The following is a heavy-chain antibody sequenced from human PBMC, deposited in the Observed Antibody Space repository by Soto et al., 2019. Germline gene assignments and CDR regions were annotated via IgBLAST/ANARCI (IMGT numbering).Heavy chain of an antibody. J-gene: IGHJ6*01. Sequence: EVQLVESVGGLVQPGGFLRLSCVVSVFSFGCCWMTWVCEAPGKGLEWVANINQDGRAKYYVDSVKGRLTFSRDNAKNSVYLQMTSLRVEDTAVYYCARAHPRNNYYAMDVWGQGTTVPVSS. CDR1: VFSFGCCW. CDR2: INQDGRAK. V-gene: IGHV3-7*01. CDR3: ARAHPRNNYYAMDV.